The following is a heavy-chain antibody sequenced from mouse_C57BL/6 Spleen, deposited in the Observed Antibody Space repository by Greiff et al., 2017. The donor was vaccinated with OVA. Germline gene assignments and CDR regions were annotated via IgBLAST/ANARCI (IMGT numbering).Heavy chain of an antibody. D-gene: IGHD1-1*01. Sequence: QVQLQQPGAELVKPGASVKLSCKASGYTFTSYWMQWVKQRPGQGLEWIGEIDTSDSYPNYNQKFKGKGTLTVDTSSSTAYMQLSSLTSEDSAVYYCARFHYGSSPWFAYWGQGTLVTVSA. V-gene: IGHV1-50*01. CDR1: GYTFTSYW. J-gene: IGHJ3*01. CDR2: IDTSDSYP. CDR3: ARFHYGSSPWFAY.